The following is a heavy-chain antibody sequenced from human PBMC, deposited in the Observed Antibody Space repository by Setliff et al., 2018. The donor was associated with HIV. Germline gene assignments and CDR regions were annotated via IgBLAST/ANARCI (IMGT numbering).Heavy chain of an antibody. CDR1: GFTFISSA. CDR3: AAGVPPYDYVWGSYRYVFDY. D-gene: IGHD3-16*02. CDR2: IVVGSGNT. V-gene: IGHV1-58*01. J-gene: IGHJ4*02. Sequence: GASVKVSCKASGFTFISSAVQRVRQARGQRLEWIGWIVVGSGNTNYAQKFQERVTITRDMSTSTAYMELSSLRSEDTAVYYCAAGVPPYDYVWGSYRYVFDYWGQGTLVTVS.